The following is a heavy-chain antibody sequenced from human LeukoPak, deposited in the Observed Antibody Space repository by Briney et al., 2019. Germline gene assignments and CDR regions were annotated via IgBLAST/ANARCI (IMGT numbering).Heavy chain of an antibody. V-gene: IGHV4-4*09. CDR3: ARQDSLYYYHMDV. D-gene: IGHD2-21*01. CDR1: GGSISSYY. J-gene: IGHJ6*03. CDR2: IYTSGST. Sequence: PSETLSLTCTVSGGSISSYYWSWLRQPPGKGLEWIGYIYTSGSTNYNPSLKSRVTISVDTSKNQFSLRLSSVTAADTAVYYCARQDSLYYYHMDVWGKGTTVTVSS.